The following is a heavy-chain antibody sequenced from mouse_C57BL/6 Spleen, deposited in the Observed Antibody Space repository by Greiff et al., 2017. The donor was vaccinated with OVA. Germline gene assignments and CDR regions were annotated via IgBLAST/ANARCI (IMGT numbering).Heavy chain of an antibody. V-gene: IGHV14-2*01. D-gene: IGHD3-3*01. J-gene: IGHJ1*03. CDR1: GFNIKDYY. CDR2: IDPEDGET. Sequence: VQLKESGAELVKPGASVKLSCTASGFNIKDYYMHLVKQRTEQGLVWIGRIDPEDGETKYAPKFQGKATITADTSSNTAYLQLSSLTSEDTAVYYCARGLGGGVLVFDVWGTGTTVTVSS. CDR3: ARGLGGGVLVFDV.